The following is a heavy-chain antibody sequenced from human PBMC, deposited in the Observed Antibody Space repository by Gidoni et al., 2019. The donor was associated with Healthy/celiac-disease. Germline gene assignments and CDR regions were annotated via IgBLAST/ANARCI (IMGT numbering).Heavy chain of an antibody. CDR3: ARVSGDIVVVVAATPVPDY. CDR1: GYTFTSYG. V-gene: IGHV1-18*04. CDR2: ISAYNGNT. Sequence: QVQLVQSGAEVKKPGASVKVSCKASGYTFTSYGISWVRQAPGQGLEWMGWISAYNGNTNYAQKLQGRVTMTTDTSTSTAYMELRSLRSDDTAVYYCARVSGDIVVVVAATPVPDYWGQGTLVTVSS. J-gene: IGHJ4*02. D-gene: IGHD2-15*01.